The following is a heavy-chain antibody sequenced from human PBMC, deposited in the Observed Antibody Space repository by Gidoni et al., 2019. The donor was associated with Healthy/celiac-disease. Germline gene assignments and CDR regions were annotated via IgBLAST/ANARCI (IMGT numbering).Heavy chain of an antibody. CDR2: IWYDGSNK. Sequence: QVPLVESGGGVVQPGRSLRLSCSASGFTFSSYGMHWVRQAPGKGLEWVAVIWYDGSNKYYADSVKGRFTISRDNSKNTLYLQMNSLRAEDTAVYYCARDELVVVTAPFDYWGQGTLVTVSS. J-gene: IGHJ4*02. D-gene: IGHD2-21*02. CDR3: ARDELVVVTAPFDY. V-gene: IGHV3-33*01. CDR1: GFTFSSYG.